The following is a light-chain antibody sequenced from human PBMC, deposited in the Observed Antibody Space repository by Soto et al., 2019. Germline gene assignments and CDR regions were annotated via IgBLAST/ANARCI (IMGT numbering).Light chain of an antibody. CDR1: QSVNNNY. J-gene: IGKJ3*01. Sequence: EVVLTQSPGTLSLSPEERATLSCRATQSVNNNYLAWYQQNPGQAPRLIIYGASTRATGIPDRFSGSGSGTDFSLTISRLGAEDFSVYYCQQYGSSILTFGPGTKVDI. CDR3: QQYGSSILT. CDR2: GAS. V-gene: IGKV3-20*01.